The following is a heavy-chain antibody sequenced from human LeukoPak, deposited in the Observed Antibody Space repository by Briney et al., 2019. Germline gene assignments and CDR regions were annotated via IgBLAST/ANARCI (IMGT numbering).Heavy chain of an antibody. Sequence: GGSLRLSCAASGFTFDDYAMHWVRQAPGKGLEWVSGISWNSGSIGYADSVKGRFTISRDNAKNSLYLQMNSLRAEDTALYYCARDPRDYGDYGRNDAFDIWGQGTMVTVSS. CDR2: ISWNSGSI. CDR3: ARDPRDYGDYGRNDAFDI. J-gene: IGHJ3*02. D-gene: IGHD4-17*01. V-gene: IGHV3-9*01. CDR1: GFTFDDYA.